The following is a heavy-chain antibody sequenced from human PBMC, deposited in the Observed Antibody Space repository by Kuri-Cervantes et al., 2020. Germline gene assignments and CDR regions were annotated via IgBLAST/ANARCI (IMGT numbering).Heavy chain of an antibody. D-gene: IGHD1-26*01. CDR3: ASRGTNGFDI. J-gene: IGHJ3*02. CDR1: GFTFDDYA. V-gene: IGHV3-9*01. Sequence: LSLTCAASGFTFDDYAMHWVRQAPGKGLEWVSGISWNSGSIGYADSVKGRFTISRDNAKNSLYLQMNSLRAEDTSLYYCASRGTNGFDIWGQGTMVTVSS. CDR2: ISWNSGSI.